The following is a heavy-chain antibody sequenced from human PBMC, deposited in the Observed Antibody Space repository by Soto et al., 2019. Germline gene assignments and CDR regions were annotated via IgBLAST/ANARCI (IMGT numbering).Heavy chain of an antibody. V-gene: IGHV4-59*08. CDR2: FSYTGTT. D-gene: IGHD2-21*01. CDR3: GRHLFSDV. J-gene: IGHJ6*02. CDR1: GYSISNYY. Sequence: SDILFLTCSITGYSISNYYWNWIRQPPGKGLECIGYFSYTGTTNYNPSLKSRVTISADTSKNQFFLKLSSVTAADTAVYYCGRHLFSDVWGQGTTVT.